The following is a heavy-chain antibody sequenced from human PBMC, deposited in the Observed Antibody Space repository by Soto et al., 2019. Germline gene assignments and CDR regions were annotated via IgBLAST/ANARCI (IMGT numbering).Heavy chain of an antibody. CDR2: ISLYSDGA. Sequence: GASVKVSCKASRYTFTSTGITCVRQAPGQHIEWLGWISLYSDGANYAQKFQGRVSMTTDTSTTTAYMELRSLRSDHPPVYYCARVVPGAEDWFGPWGQGALATVSS. V-gene: IGHV1-18*04. J-gene: IGHJ5*02. D-gene: IGHD2-2*01. CDR3: ARVVPGAEDWFGP. CDR1: RYTFTSTG.